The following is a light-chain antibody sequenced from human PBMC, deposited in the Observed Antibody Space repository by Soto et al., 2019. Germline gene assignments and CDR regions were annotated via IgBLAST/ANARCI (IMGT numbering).Light chain of an antibody. Sequence: ETVLTQSPATLSLSPGERATLSCRASQSVRSYLAWYQQNPGQAPRLLIYYTSTRATGVPARFSGSGSGTDFTITSSRLEPEDFEVYYCQQSSHWAGTFGRGTKVDIK. CDR2: YTS. V-gene: IGKV3-11*01. CDR3: QQSSHWAGT. J-gene: IGKJ3*01. CDR1: QSVRSY.